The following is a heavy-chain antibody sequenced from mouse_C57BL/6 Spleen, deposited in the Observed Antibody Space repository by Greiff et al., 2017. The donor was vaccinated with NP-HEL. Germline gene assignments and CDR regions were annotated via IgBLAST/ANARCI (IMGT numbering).Heavy chain of an antibody. CDR2: IHPNSGST. CDR1: GYTFTSYW. J-gene: IGHJ3*01. CDR3: ASYYGSSYGWFAY. Sequence: QVQLQQPGAELVKPGASVKLSCKASGYTFTSYWMHWVKQRPGQGLEWIGMIHPNSGSTNYNEKFKSKATLTVDKSSSTAYMQLSSLPSEESAVYFCASYYGSSYGWFAYWGQGTLVTVSA. D-gene: IGHD1-1*01. V-gene: IGHV1-64*01.